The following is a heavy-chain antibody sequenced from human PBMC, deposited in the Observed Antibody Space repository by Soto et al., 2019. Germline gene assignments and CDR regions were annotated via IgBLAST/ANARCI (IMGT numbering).Heavy chain of an antibody. CDR3: ARFAVGQLYDY. V-gene: IGHV3-13*04. Sequence: EVPLVESGGGLVQPGGSLRLSCAASGFTFSSNDMHWVRQATGKGLEWVSAIGTAGDTYYPGSVKGRFTISRENAKNSLYLQMNSLRAGDTAVYYCARFAVGQLYDYWGQGTLVTVSS. CDR1: GFTFSSND. CDR2: IGTAGDT. J-gene: IGHJ4*02. D-gene: IGHD6-13*01.